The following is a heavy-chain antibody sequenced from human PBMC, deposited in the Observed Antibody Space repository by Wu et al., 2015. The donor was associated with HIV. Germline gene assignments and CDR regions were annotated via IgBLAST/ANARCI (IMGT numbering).Heavy chain of an antibody. CDR3: ARDKDSAAAGY. CDR1: GYNFIDYY. V-gene: IGHV1-2*02. CDR2: ITPNNGAT. Sequence: QVQLVQSGTEVRKPGASVKVSCKASGYNFIDYYIHWVRQALGQGPEWMGWITPNNGATKYAQKFQGRVTMTRDTSINTAYMELSRLRSDDTAIYYCARDKDSAAAGYWGQGALVTVSS. J-gene: IGHJ4*02. D-gene: IGHD6-25*01.